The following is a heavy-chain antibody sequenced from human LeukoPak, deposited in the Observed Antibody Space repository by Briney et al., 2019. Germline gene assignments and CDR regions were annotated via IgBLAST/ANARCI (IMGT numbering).Heavy chain of an antibody. Sequence: SETLSLTCTVSSGSITGYYWSWIRQPPGKGLEWIGNVFDSGSTNYNSSLKSRLTISVDTSKTQLSLNLTSVTAADTATYYCSRESGAFCPFGYWGQGTLVIVSS. J-gene: IGHJ4*02. CDR3: SRESGAFCPFGY. CDR2: VFDSGST. CDR1: SGSITGYY. V-gene: IGHV4-59*12. D-gene: IGHD1-26*01.